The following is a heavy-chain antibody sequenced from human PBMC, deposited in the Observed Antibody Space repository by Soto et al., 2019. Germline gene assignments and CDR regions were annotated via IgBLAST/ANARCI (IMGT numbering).Heavy chain of an antibody. Sequence: SQTLSLTCAICGDSVSNNGATWNWIRQSPSRGLEWLGRAYYRSRWQYDYATSARSRITINPDTSKNQISLQLTSVTPEDTAVYYCARDPPDFNSGFDSWGQGSLVTVSS. CDR2: AYYRSRWQY. D-gene: IGHD1-26*01. CDR3: ARDPPDFNSGFDS. V-gene: IGHV6-1*01. CDR1: GDSVSNNGAT. J-gene: IGHJ4*02.